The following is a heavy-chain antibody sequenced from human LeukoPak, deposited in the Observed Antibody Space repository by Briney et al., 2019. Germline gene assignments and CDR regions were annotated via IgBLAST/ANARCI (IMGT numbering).Heavy chain of an antibody. Sequence: ASVKVSCKASGYTFTNYYMHWVRQAPGQGLEWMGIIHPSDGYTTYAQKFQGRVTMTGDMSMSTVYIELSSLRSEDTAMNYCAREVGATDYWGQGTLVTVSS. CDR2: IHPSDGYT. CDR3: AREVGATDY. D-gene: IGHD1-26*01. V-gene: IGHV1-46*01. J-gene: IGHJ4*02. CDR1: GYTFTNYY.